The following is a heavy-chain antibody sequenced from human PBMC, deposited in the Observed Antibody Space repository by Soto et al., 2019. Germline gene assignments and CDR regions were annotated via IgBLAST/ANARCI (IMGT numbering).Heavy chain of an antibody. V-gene: IGHV3-30*18. D-gene: IGHD2-2*01. CDR3: AKDIVVVPAAISYYYGMDV. Sequence: GGSLRLSCAASGFTFSSYGMHWVRQAPGKGLEWVAVISYDGSNKYYADSVKGRFTISRDNSKNTLYLQMNSLRAEDTAVYYCAKDIVVVPAAISYYYGMDVWGQGTTVTVSS. J-gene: IGHJ6*02. CDR2: ISYDGSNK. CDR1: GFTFSSYG.